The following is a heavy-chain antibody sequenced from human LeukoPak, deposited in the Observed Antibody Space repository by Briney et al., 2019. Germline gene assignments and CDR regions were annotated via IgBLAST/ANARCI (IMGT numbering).Heavy chain of an antibody. CDR2: ITPIIETT. Sequence: SVKVSCKTSGGTLRSHIFSWVRQAPGQGLEWMGRITPIIETTKYAQRFQGRVTITADPSTGTVYMEVSNLRSDDTAIYYCTRVNLRGSKYNWFDPWGQGTLVTVSS. CDR3: TRVNLRGSKYNWFDP. CDR1: GGTLRSHI. J-gene: IGHJ5*02. D-gene: IGHD4-11*01. V-gene: IGHV1-69*08.